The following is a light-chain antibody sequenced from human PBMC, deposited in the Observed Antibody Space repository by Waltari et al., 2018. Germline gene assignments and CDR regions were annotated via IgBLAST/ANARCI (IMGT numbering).Light chain of an antibody. V-gene: IGLV1-51*01. Sequence: QSVLTQPPSVSAAPGQKVTISCSGGSSNIGNNFVSWYQQLPGTAPKLLIYDDKKRPSGIPDRCSGSKSGTSATLGITGLQTGDEADYYCGTWDTSLSAGVFGGGTKLTVL. CDR1: SSNIGNNF. CDR2: DDK. J-gene: IGLJ3*02. CDR3: GTWDTSLSAGV.